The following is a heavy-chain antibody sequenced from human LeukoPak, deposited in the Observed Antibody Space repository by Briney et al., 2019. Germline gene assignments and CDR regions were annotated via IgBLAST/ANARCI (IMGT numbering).Heavy chain of an antibody. CDR2: VGASGDSI. CDR1: GFTFSSYA. J-gene: IGHJ5*02. CDR3: AKIPDVSDH. Sequence: GGSLRLSCAVSGFTFSSYAMIWVRQAPGRGLVWVSSVGASGDSIYYTDSVKGRFTISRDNSKNTLYLQMSSLRVEDTAVYYCAKIPDVSDHWGQGTLVTVSS. V-gene: IGHV3-23*01. D-gene: IGHD5/OR15-5a*01.